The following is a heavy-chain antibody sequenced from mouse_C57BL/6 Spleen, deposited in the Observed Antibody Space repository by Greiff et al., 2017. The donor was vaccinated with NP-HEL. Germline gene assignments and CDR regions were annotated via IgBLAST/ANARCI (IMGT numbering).Heavy chain of an antibody. CDR3: ARSTGTWDYFDY. V-gene: IGHV1-54*01. J-gene: IGHJ2*01. CDR1: GYAFTNYL. D-gene: IGHD4-1*01. Sequence: QVQLQQSGAELVRPGTSVKVSCKASGYAFTNYLIEWVKQRPGQGLEWIGVINPGSGGTNYNEKFKGKATLTADKSSSTAYMQLSSLTSEDSAVYFCARSTGTWDYFDYWGQGTTLTVSS. CDR2: INPGSGGT.